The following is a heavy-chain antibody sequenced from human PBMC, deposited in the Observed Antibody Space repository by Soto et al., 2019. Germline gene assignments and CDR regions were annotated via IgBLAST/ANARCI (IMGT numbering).Heavy chain of an antibody. J-gene: IGHJ3*02. CDR2: IDWDDDK. CDR3: ARSGESSGWYDDAFDI. CDR1: GFSLSTSGMC. D-gene: IGHD6-19*01. V-gene: IGHV2-70*11. Sequence: SGPTLVNPTQTLTLTCTFSGFSLSTSGMCVSWIRQPPGKALEWLARIDWDDDKYYSTSLKTRLTISKDTSRNQVVLKMTNMDPVEKATYYSARSGESSGWYDDAFDIWGQGTMVTVSS.